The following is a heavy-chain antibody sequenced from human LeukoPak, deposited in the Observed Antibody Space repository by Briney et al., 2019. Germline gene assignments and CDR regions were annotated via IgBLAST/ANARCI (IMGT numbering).Heavy chain of an antibody. CDR1: GFTFSSYS. J-gene: IGHJ3*02. V-gene: IGHV3-21*01. CDR2: ISSSSYI. Sequence: AGGSLRLSCAASGFTFSSYSMNWVRQAPGKGLEWVSSISSSSYIYYADSVKGRFTISRDNAKNSLYLQMNSLRAEDTAVYYCATYSAGDAFDIWGQGTMVTVSS. D-gene: IGHD1-26*01. CDR3: ATYSAGDAFDI.